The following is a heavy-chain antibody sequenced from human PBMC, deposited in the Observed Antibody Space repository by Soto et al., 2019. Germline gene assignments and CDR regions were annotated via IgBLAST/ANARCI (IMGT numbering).Heavy chain of an antibody. D-gene: IGHD6-13*01. V-gene: IGHV1-2*04. CDR3: ARGDTSSCKMGYYYYYYGMDV. CDR1: GYTFTGYY. CDR2: INPNSGGT. Sequence: QVQLVQSGAEVKKPGASVKVSCKASGYTFTGYYMHWVRQAPGQGLEWMGWINPNSGGTNYAQKFQGWVTMTRDTSISTAYMELSRLRSDDTAVYYCARGDTSSCKMGYYYYYYGMDVWGQGTTVTVSS. J-gene: IGHJ6*02.